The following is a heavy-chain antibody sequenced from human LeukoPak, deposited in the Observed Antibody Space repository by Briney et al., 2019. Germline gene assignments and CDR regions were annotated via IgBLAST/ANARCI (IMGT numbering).Heavy chain of an antibody. CDR3: AKVQITMVRGVISHFDY. V-gene: IGHV3-23*01. J-gene: IGHJ4*02. CDR2: IRGSVGTT. D-gene: IGHD3-10*01. Sequence: GGSLRLSCAASGFTFSSYAMNWVRQAPGKGLEWVSSIRGSVGTTHYADSVKGRFTISRDISKSTLYLQMNSLRVEDTAVYYCAKVQITMVRGVISHFDYWGQGTLVTVSS. CDR1: GFTFSSYA.